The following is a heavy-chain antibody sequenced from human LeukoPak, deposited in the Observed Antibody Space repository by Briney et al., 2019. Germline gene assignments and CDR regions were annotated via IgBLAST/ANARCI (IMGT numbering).Heavy chain of an antibody. CDR3: ARGPATTGTKYFFDY. CDR2: INPNSGGT. D-gene: IGHD1-1*01. J-gene: IGHJ4*02. V-gene: IGHV1-2*02. Sequence: ASVKVSCKASGYTFTDYYILWVRQAPGQGLEWMGWINPNSGGTNYAQKFQGRVTMTRDTSISTAYMELTRLTSDDTAVLYCARGPATTGTKYFFDYWGQGTLVTVSS. CDR1: GYTFTDYY.